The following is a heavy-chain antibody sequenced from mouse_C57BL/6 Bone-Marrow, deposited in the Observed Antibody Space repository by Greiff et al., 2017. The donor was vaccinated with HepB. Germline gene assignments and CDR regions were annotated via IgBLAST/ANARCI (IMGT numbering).Heavy chain of an antibody. D-gene: IGHD2-1*01. V-gene: IGHV14-4*01. Sequence: VQLQQSGAELVRPGASVKLSCTASGFNIKDDYMHWVKQRPEQGLEWIGWIDPENGYTEYASKFQGKATITADTSSNTAYLHVSSLASADSAFYYCTLFGNCWFAYWGQGTLVTVSA. CDR1: GFNIKDDY. J-gene: IGHJ3*01. CDR2: IDPENGYT. CDR3: TLFGNCWFAY.